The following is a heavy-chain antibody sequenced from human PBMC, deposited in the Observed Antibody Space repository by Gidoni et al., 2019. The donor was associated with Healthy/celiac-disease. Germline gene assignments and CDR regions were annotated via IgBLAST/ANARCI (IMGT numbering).Heavy chain of an antibody. D-gene: IGHD4-4*01. CDR1: RGTFSSYA. CDR2: IIPIFGTA. CDR3: ASVGPRYSYYYMDV. J-gene: IGHJ6*03. Sequence: QVQLVPSGAAVTTPGSSVNVSCKASRGTFSSYAISWVRQAPGQGLEWMGGIIPIFGTANYAQKFQGRVTITADESTSTAYMELSSLRSEDTAVYYCASVGPRYSYYYMDVWGKGTTVTVSS. V-gene: IGHV1-69*01.